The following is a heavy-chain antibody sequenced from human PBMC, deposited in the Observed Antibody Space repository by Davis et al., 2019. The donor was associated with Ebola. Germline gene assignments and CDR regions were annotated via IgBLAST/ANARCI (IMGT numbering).Heavy chain of an antibody. CDR1: GGPISSYY. D-gene: IGHD5-24*01. V-gene: IGHV4-59*01. CDR3: ARDGYNYSYFDY. J-gene: IGHJ4*02. CDR2: MYYSGGA. Sequence: SETLSLTCTVSGGPISSYYWTWIRQPPGKGLEWIAYMYYSGGANYNPSLKSRVTISIDTSKNQFSLKLSSVTAADTAVYYCARDGYNYSYFDYWGQGTLVTVSS.